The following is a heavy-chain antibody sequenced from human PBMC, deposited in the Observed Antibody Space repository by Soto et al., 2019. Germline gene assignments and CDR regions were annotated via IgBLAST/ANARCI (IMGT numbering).Heavy chain of an antibody. V-gene: IGHV1-69*01. CDR1: GATFSSYA. CDR2: IIPIFGTA. J-gene: IGHJ4*02. D-gene: IGHD2-15*01. Sequence: QVQLVQSGAEVKKPGSSVKVSCTASGATFSSYAISWVRQAPGQGLEWMGGIIPIFGTANYAQKFQGRVTITADESTSTAYMELSSLRSEDTAVYYCARDRRDCSGGSCYSPYRFDYWGQGTLVTVSS. CDR3: ARDRRDCSGGSCYSPYRFDY.